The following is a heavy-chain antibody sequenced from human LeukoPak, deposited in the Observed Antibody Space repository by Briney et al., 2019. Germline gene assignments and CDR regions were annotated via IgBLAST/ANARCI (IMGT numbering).Heavy chain of an antibody. J-gene: IGHJ4*02. V-gene: IGHV1-8*01. CDR3: ASLGRVSGSYSYDY. Sequence: ASVKVSCKASGYTFTSYDINWVRQATGQGLEWMGWMNPNSGNTGYAQKSQGRVTMTRNTSISTAYMELSSLRSEDTAVYYCASLGRVSGSYSYDYWGQGTLVTVSS. CDR2: MNPNSGNT. D-gene: IGHD1-26*01. CDR1: GYTFTSYD.